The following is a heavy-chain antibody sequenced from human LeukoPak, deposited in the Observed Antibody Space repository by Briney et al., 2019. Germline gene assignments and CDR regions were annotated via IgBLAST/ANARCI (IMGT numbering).Heavy chain of an antibody. J-gene: IGHJ4*02. D-gene: IGHD6-13*01. CDR1: GFTFSRSD. CDR2: IGTSGDT. CDR3: AKHYSSSWPSFDY. Sequence: PGGSLRLSCAASGFTFSRSDMHWVRQVTGKGLEWVSGIGTSGDTFYPDSVKGRFTISRDNGKNSLHLQMSSLRVGDTAVYYCAKHYSSSWPSFDYWGQGTLVTVSS. V-gene: IGHV3-13*01.